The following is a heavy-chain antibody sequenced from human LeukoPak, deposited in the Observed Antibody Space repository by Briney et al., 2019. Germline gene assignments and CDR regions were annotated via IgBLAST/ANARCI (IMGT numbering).Heavy chain of an antibody. CDR1: GGSISSYY. CDR3: TRDSGTTGEVKFDP. V-gene: IGHV4-4*07. D-gene: IGHD3-10*01. Sequence: PSETLSLTCGVSGGSISSYYWSWIRQPAGKGLEWIGRIYSSGTITYNPSLQSRVTMSVETSKNEFSLKMSSVTAADTAVYYCTRDSGTTGEVKFDPWGQGTLVAVSS. CDR2: IYSSGTI. J-gene: IGHJ5*02.